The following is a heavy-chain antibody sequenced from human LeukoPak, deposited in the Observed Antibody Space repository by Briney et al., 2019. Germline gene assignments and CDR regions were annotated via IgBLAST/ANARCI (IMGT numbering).Heavy chain of an antibody. D-gene: IGHD1-26*01. CDR3: ATNHLLGYWYFDL. CDR2: IYGGGST. J-gene: IGHJ2*01. CDR1: GFTVSSNH. Sequence: GGSLRLSCTVAGFTVSSNHMSWVRQGPGKGLEWVSVIYGGGSTYYADAVSGRFIISRDNSKNTLYLQMNSLRAEDTAEYYCATNHLLGYWYFDLWGRGTLVTVSS. V-gene: IGHV3-53*01.